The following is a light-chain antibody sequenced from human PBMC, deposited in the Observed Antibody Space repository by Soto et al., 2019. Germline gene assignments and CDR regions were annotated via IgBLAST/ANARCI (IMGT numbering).Light chain of an antibody. CDR1: QGISSW. J-gene: IGKJ4*01. Sequence: DIQMTQSPSSVSASVGYRVTITFRASQGISSWVAWYQQKPGKAPNLLIYAASSLQSGVPSRFSGSGSGTEFTLTISSLQPEDFATYYCQQADTFPLTFGGGTKVDIK. CDR2: AAS. V-gene: IGKV1-12*01. CDR3: QQADTFPLT.